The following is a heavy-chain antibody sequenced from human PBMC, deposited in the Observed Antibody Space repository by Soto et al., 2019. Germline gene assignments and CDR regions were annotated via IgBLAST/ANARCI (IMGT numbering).Heavy chain of an antibody. CDR1: RYSFPSYY. V-gene: IGHV5-51*01. J-gene: IGHJ6*03. Sequence: GDSLKISCTASRYSFPSYYIGWVRQMLAKSPESLGIIYPGDSDTRYSPSFQGQVSISADKSISTAYLQWSSLKASDTAMYYCARHRDFWSGYYREYYYYHMDVWGKGTTVTVSS. CDR2: IYPGDSDT. CDR3: ARHRDFWSGYYREYYYYHMDV. D-gene: IGHD3-3*01.